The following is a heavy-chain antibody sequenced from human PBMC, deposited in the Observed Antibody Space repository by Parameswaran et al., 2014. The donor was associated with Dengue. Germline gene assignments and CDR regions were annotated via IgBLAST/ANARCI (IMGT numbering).Heavy chain of an antibody. CDR2: SITWEH. D-gene: IGHD3-16*01. J-gene: IGHJ4*02. Sequence: RWIRQPPGRDWSGLGISITWEHQLQPSLKSRVTISVDTSKNQFSLKLSSVTAADTAVYYCARMGGAADFDFDYWGQGTRGTVSS. CDR3: ARMGGAADFDFDY. V-gene: IGHV4-59*01.